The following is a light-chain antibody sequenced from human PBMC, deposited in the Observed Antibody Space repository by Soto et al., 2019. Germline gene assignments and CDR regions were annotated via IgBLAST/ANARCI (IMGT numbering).Light chain of an antibody. Sequence: DIVMTQSPDSLAVSLGERATINCKSSQSVLYSSNNKNYLAWYQQKPGQPPKLLIYWASTRESGVPDRFSGSRSGTDFNLTISSLQAEDVAVYYCQQYYSTPPTFGQGTKVEIK. J-gene: IGKJ1*01. V-gene: IGKV4-1*01. CDR2: WAS. CDR1: QSVLYSSNNKNY. CDR3: QQYYSTPPT.